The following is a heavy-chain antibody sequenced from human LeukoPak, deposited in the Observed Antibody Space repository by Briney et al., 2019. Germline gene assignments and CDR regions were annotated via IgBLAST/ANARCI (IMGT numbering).Heavy chain of an antibody. CDR1: GYTFTSYG. V-gene: IGHV1-18*01. J-gene: IGHJ4*02. CDR3: ARANVPYYDSSGYGFDY. Sequence: ASVKVSCKASGYTFTSYGISWVRQAPGQGLEWMGWISAYNGNTNYAQKLQGRVTMTTDTSTSTAYMELRSLRSDDTAVYYCARANVPYYDSSGYGFDYWGQGTLVTVSS. D-gene: IGHD3-22*01. CDR2: ISAYNGNT.